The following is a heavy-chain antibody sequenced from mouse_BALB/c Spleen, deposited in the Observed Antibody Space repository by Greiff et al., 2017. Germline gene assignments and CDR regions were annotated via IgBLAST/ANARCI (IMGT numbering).Heavy chain of an antibody. J-gene: IGHJ2*01. Sequence: VQLQQSGAELVRSGASVKLSCTASGFNIKDYYMHWVKQRPEQGLEWIGWIDPENGDTEYAPKFQGKATMTADTSSNTAYLQLSSLTSEDTAVYYWNACRDYGRPFDDWGQGTTLTVSS. CDR2: IDPENGDT. V-gene: IGHV14-4*02. CDR1: GFNIKDYY. D-gene: IGHD1-1*01. CDR3: NACRDYGRPFDD.